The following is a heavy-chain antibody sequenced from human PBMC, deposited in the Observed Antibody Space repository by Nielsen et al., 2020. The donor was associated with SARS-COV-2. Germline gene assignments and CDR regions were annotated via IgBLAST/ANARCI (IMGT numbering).Heavy chain of an antibody. J-gene: IGHJ4*02. CDR1: GFTFDDHA. D-gene: IGHD6-13*01. CDR2: LGWNSDSV. V-gene: IGHV3-9*01. CDR3: AKDPSDGYSSSWYFAY. Sequence: SLKISCAASGFTFDDHAMHWVRQAPGKGLEWVSGLGWNSDSVHDADSVKGPFTISRDKAKNSLYLQMNSLRAEDTALYYFAKDPSDGYSSSWYFAYWGQGTLVTVSS.